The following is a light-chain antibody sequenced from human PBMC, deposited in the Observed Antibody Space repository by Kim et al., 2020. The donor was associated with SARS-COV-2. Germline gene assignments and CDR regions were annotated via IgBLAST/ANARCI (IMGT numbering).Light chain of an antibody. CDR1: QSVASN. Sequence: SPGERAARSCRASQSVASNLAWYQQRPGQAPRLLIYGASTRATGLPARFSGSGSGTDFTLTISSLQSEDFAVYYCQQYYSWPPWTFGQGTKVDIK. J-gene: IGKJ1*01. CDR2: GAS. CDR3: QQYYSWPPWT. V-gene: IGKV3-15*01.